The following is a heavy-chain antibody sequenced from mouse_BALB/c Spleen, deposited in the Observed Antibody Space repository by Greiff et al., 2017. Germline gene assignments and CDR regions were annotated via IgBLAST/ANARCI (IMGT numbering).Heavy chain of an antibody. D-gene: IGHD1-1*01. CDR1: GYTFTSYT. Sequence: VQLQQSAAELARPGASVKMSCKASGYTFTSYTMHWVKQRPGQGLEWIGYIYPSSGYTEYNQKFKDKTTLTADKSSSTAYMQLSSLTSEDSAVYYCARRFSHYYGSSYAMDYWGQGTSVTVSS. V-gene: IGHV1-4*02. CDR2: IYPSSGYT. J-gene: IGHJ4*01. CDR3: ARRFSHYYGSSYAMDY.